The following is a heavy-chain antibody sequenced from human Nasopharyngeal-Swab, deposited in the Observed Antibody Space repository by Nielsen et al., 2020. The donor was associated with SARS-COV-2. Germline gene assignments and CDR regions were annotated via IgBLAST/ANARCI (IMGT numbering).Heavy chain of an antibody. J-gene: IGHJ2*01. V-gene: IGHV4-59*08. D-gene: IGHD2-2*01. CDR1: GGSISSYY. CDR3: ARYCSSDWYFDL. CDR2: IYYSGST. Sequence: GSLRLSCTVSGGSISSYYWSWIRQPPGKGLEWIGYIYYSGSTNYNPSLKSRVTISVDTSKNQFSLKLSSVTAADTAVYYCARYCSSDWYFDLWGRGTPVTVSS.